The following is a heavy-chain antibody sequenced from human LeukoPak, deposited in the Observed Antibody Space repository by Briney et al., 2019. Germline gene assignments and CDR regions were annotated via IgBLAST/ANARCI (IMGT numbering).Heavy chain of an antibody. CDR1: GYTFTHHG. CDR3: ARDPSNTSGRYQYFDL. CDR2: ISAFNGDT. D-gene: IGHD6-19*01. Sequence: ASVEVSCKASGYTFTHHGITWVRQAPGQGLEWMGWISAFNGDTIYAQTVQGRVTMTTDTSTTTAYMELRSLTSDDTALYYCARDPSNTSGRYQYFDLWGRGTLVTVSS. V-gene: IGHV1-18*01. J-gene: IGHJ2*01.